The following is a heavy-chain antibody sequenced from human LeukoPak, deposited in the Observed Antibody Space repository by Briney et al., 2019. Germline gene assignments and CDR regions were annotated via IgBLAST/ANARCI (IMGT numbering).Heavy chain of an antibody. CDR3: ARDWDYYDSSGYYSDAFDI. CDR2: INPNSGGT. J-gene: IGHJ3*02. V-gene: IGHV1-2*06. Sequence: ASVKVSCKASGYTFTGYYMHWVRQAPGQGLEWMGRINPNSGGTNYARKFQGRVTMTRDTSISTAYMELSRLRSDDTAVYYCARDWDYYDSSGYYSDAFDIWGQGTMVTVSS. CDR1: GYTFTGYY. D-gene: IGHD3-22*01.